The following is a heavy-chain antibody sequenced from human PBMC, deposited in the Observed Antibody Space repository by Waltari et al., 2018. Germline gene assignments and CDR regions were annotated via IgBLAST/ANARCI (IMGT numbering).Heavy chain of an antibody. V-gene: IGHV4-59*01. J-gene: IGHJ5*02. CDR2: IYYSGST. CDR3: ARGEDIVVVPAAPGGWFDP. D-gene: IGHD2-2*01. Sequence: QVQLQESGPGLVKPSETLSLTCTVSGGPISSYYWSWIRQPPGKGLEWIGYIYYSGSTNYNPSLKSRVTISVDTSKNQFSLKLSSVTAADTAVYYCARGEDIVVVPAAPGGWFDPWGQGTLVTVSS. CDR1: GGPISSYY.